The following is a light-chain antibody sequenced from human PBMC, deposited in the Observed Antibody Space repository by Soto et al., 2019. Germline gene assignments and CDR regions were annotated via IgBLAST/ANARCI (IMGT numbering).Light chain of an antibody. CDR2: AAS. J-gene: IGKJ1*01. CDR1: QGIGND. V-gene: IGKV1-17*01. Sequence: DNQMAQAPSSLSASVGGRGTLTCRASQGIGNDLGWYQQKPGKDPKRLIYAASNLQVGVPSRFSGSGSGTEFTLTISSLQPDDFATYYHQDFNFSWTFGQGTKVDNK. CDR3: QDFNFSWT.